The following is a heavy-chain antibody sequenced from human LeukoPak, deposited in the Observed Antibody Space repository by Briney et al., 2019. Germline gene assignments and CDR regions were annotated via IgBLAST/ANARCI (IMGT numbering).Heavy chain of an antibody. V-gene: IGHV4-59*01. CDR3: ARDVGSSSSWIFDY. CDR1: GGSISSYY. J-gene: IGHJ4*02. D-gene: IGHD6-6*01. CDR2: IYYSGST. Sequence: SETLSLTCTVSGGSISSYYWSWIRQPPGKGLEWIGYIYYSGSTNYNPSLKSRVTISVDTSKNQFSLKLSSVTAADTAVYYCARDVGSSSSWIFDYWGQGTLVTVSS.